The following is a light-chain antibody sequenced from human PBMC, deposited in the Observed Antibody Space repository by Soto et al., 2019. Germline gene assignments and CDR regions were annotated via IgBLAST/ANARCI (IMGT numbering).Light chain of an antibody. CDR1: SSDVGGYNY. CDR3: TSYTSSSTLVV. J-gene: IGLJ1*01. Sequence: ALTQPASVSGSPGQSITISCTGTSSDVGGYNYVSWYQQHPGKAPKLIIYEVSNRPTGVSNRFSGSKSGHTASLTISGLQSEDEADYFCTSYTSSSTLVVFGTGTKVTVL. CDR2: EVS. V-gene: IGLV2-14*01.